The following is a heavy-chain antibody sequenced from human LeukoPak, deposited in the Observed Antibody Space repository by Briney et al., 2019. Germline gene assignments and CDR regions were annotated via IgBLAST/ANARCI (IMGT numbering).Heavy chain of an antibody. J-gene: IGHJ6*02. CDR3: AKAGDFYYYYGMDV. Sequence: PGGSLRLSCAASGFTFSSYGMHWVRQAPGRGLEWVAVISYDGSNKYYADSVKGRFTISRDNSKNTLYLQMNSLRAEDTAVYYCAKAGDFYYYYGMDVWGQGTTVTVSS. CDR2: ISYDGSNK. V-gene: IGHV3-30*18. CDR1: GFTFSSYG. D-gene: IGHD2/OR15-2a*01.